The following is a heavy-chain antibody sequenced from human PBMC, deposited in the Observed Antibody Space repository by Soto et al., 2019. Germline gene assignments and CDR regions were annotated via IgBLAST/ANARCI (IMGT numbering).Heavy chain of an antibody. J-gene: IGHJ4*02. CDR1: GFTFSSYA. CDR3: ARDLHSGSYYWFFDF. V-gene: IGHV3-30-3*01. Sequence: PGGSLRLSCAASGFTFSSYAMHWVRQAPGKGLEWVAVISYDGSNKYYADSVKGRFTISRDNSKNTLYLQMNSLRAEDTAVYYCARDLHSGSYYWFFDFWGQGNLVTFSS. D-gene: IGHD1-26*01. CDR2: ISYDGSNK.